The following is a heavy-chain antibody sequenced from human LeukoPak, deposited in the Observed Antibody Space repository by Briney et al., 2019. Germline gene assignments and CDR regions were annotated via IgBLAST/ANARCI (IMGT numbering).Heavy chain of an antibody. J-gene: IGHJ6*03. D-gene: IGHD5-18*01. Sequence: GASVKVSCKASGYMFTNYDINWVRQATGQGLEWMGWMNPQSGNTGYAQKFRGRVTITRDTSITTAYMELSSLRSEDTAVYYCAREKHTENRGYSYGYAGHYYYMDVWGKGTTVTVSS. CDR2: MNPQSGNT. CDR1: GYMFTNYD. V-gene: IGHV1-8*03. CDR3: AREKHTENRGYSYGYAGHYYYMDV.